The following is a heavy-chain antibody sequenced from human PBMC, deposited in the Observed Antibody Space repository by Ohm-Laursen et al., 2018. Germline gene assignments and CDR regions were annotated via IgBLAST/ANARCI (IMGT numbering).Heavy chain of an antibody. CDR1: GFTFGDYG. CDR2: ITWDSGSI. J-gene: IGHJ5*02. Sequence: SLRLSCSASGFTFGDYGLHWVRQAPGKGLEWASSITWDSGSIGYADSVEGRFTVSRDNARNSLYLQMNSLRSEDTALYYCAKDSGGRTQQVAEKGIDLWGQGTLVTVSS. V-gene: IGHV3-9*01. D-gene: IGHD6-13*01. CDR3: AKDSGGRTQQVAEKGIDL.